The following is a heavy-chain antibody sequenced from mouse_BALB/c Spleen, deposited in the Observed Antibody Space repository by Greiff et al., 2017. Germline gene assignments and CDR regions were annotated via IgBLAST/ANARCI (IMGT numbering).Heavy chain of an antibody. D-gene: IGHD2-1*01. J-gene: IGHJ2*01. V-gene: IGHV1S22*01. CDR1: GYTFTSYW. CDR2: IYPGSGST. CDR3: TRCHGNYCDY. Sequence: LQQPGSELVRPGASVKLSCKASGYTFTSYWMHWVKQRHGQGLEWIGNIYPGSGSTNYDEKFKSKGTLTVDTSSSTAYMHLSSLTSEDSAVYYCTRCHGNYCDYWGQGTTLTVSS.